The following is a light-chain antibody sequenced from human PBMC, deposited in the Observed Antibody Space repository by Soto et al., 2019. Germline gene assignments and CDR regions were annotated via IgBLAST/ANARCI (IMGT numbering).Light chain of an antibody. CDR3: QQCYSSPRT. J-gene: IGKJ1*01. CDR1: QRISTY. CDR2: AAS. Sequence: DLQMTQSPSTLSAGVGDRVTITCRASQRISTYLNWYQQKPGKAPTLLIYAASSLQSGVPSRFSGGGSGTDFTLTINTLQPEYFATYFCQQCYSSPRTFGQGTKVEIK. V-gene: IGKV1-39*01.